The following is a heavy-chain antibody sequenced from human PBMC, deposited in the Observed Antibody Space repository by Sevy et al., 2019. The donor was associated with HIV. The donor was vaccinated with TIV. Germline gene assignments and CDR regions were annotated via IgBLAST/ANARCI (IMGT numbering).Heavy chain of an antibody. CDR1: GFTFSSYS. CDR3: ARGPGSWDIDY. D-gene: IGHD6-13*01. V-gene: IGHV3-21*01. J-gene: IGHJ4*02. Sequence: GGFLRLSCAASGFTFSSYSMNWVRQAPGKGLEWVSSISSSSSYIYYADSVKGRFTISRDNAKNSLYLQMNSLRAEDTAVYYCARGPGSWDIDYWGQGTLVTVSS. CDR2: ISSSSSYI.